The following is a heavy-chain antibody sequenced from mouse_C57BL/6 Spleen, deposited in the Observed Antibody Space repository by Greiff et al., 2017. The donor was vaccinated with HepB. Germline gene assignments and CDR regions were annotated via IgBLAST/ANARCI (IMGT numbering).Heavy chain of an antibody. CDR1: GYTFTEYT. D-gene: IGHD1-1*01. Sequence: VQLQQSGAELVKPGASVKLSCKASGYTFTEYTIHWVKQRSGQGLEWIGWFYPGSGSIKYNEKFKDKATLTADKSSSTVYMELSRLTSEDSAVYFCARHEGYGSSLYYAMDYWGQGTSATVSS. CDR3: ARHEGYGSSLYYAMDY. CDR2: FYPGSGSI. J-gene: IGHJ4*01. V-gene: IGHV1-62-2*01.